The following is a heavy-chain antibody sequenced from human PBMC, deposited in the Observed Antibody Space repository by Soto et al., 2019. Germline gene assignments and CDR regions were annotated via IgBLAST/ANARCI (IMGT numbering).Heavy chain of an antibody. CDR3: ARAAKPTYYYDSSGYYYVDC. J-gene: IGHJ4*02. Sequence: QVQLVQSGAEVKKPGSSVKVSCKASGGTFSSYAISWVRQAPGQGLEWMGGIIPIFGTANYAQKFQGRVTITADESTSTAYMELSSLRSEDTAVYYCARAAKPTYYYDSSGYYYVDCWGQGTLVTVSS. CDR1: GGTFSSYA. D-gene: IGHD3-22*01. V-gene: IGHV1-69*01. CDR2: IIPIFGTA.